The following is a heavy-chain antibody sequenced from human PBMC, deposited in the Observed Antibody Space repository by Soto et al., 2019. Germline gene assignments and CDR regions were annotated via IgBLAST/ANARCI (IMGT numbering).Heavy chain of an antibody. Sequence: SETLSLTCTVSGGSISSYYWSWIRQPPGKGLEWIGYIYYSGSTNYNPSLKSRVTISVDTSKNQFSLKLSSVTAADTAVYYCARVSILTGPGGMDVWGQGTTVTVSS. CDR2: IYYSGST. CDR1: GGSISSYY. V-gene: IGHV4-59*01. CDR3: ARVSILTGPGGMDV. J-gene: IGHJ6*02. D-gene: IGHD3-9*01.